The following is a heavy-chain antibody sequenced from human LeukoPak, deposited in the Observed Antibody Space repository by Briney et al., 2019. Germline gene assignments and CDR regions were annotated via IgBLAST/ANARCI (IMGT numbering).Heavy chain of an antibody. CDR2: IRQDDSEK. Sequence: GGSLRLSCSASGFTFSDYWMMWVRQAPGKGLEWVGNIRQDDSEKSYVDSVKGRFTVSGDNARNSLYLQMNSLRVEDTAVYYCARDHNYAFDNWGQGTLVTVSS. CDR1: GFTFSDYW. D-gene: IGHD1-1*01. J-gene: IGHJ4*02. CDR3: ARDHNYAFDN. V-gene: IGHV3-7*01.